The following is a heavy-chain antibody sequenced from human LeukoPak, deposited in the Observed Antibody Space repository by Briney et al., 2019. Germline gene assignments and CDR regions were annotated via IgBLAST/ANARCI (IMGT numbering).Heavy chain of an antibody. CDR3: ARPRNTMVRGVQDY. V-gene: IGHV4-39*07. D-gene: IGHD3-10*01. CDR2: IYYSGST. CDR1: GGSISNYY. J-gene: IGHJ4*02. Sequence: PSETLFLTCTVSGGSISNYYWGWIRQPPGEGLEWIGSIYYSGSTNYNPSLKSRVTISVDTSKNQFSLKLSSVTAADTAVYYCARPRNTMVRGVQDYWGQGTLVTVSS.